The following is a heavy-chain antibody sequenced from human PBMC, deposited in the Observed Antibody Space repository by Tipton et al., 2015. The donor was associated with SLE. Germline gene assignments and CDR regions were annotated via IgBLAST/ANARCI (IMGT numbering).Heavy chain of an antibody. CDR1: GGSISSHY. Sequence: TLSLTCTVSGGSISSHYWSWIRQPPGKGLECIGYIYYSGSTNYNPSLKSRVTISVDTSKNQFSLKLSSVTAADTAVYYCAREGVGAVAGHFDYWGQGTLVTVSS. D-gene: IGHD6-19*01. CDR3: AREGVGAVAGHFDY. J-gene: IGHJ4*02. CDR2: IYYSGST. V-gene: IGHV4-59*11.